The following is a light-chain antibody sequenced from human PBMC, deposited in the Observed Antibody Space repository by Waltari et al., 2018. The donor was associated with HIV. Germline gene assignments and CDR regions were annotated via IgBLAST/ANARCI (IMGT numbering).Light chain of an antibody. CDR1: QNINMY. V-gene: IGKV1-39*02. Sequence: DIQMTQSPSSLSASVGDRVTMSCRASQNINMYLNWYQQRPGKAPKLLIYVASSLQSGVPSRFSGSGSGTDFTLTINRLEPEDFALYFCQYYGTSPTSFGQGTKLEIK. CDR3: QYYGTSPTS. CDR2: VAS. J-gene: IGKJ2*01.